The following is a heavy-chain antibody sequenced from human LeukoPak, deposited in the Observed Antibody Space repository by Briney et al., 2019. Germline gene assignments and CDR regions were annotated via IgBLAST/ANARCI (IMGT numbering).Heavy chain of an antibody. J-gene: IGHJ4*02. Sequence: SETLSLTCTVSGGSISSYYWSWIRQPPGEGLEWIGYIYYSGSTNYNPSLKSRVTISVDTSKNQFSLKLSSVTAADTAVYYCARADKAAAGLDYWGQGTLVTVSS. D-gene: IGHD6-13*01. V-gene: IGHV4-59*01. CDR2: IYYSGST. CDR1: GGSISSYY. CDR3: ARADKAAAGLDY.